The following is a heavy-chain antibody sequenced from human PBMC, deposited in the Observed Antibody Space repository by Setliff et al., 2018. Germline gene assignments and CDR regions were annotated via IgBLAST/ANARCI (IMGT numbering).Heavy chain of an antibody. Sequence: PSETLSLTCAVSGDSISSGNWWSWVRQPPEKGLEWIGEINHSGSTNYNPSLKSRVTISVDKSTNQFSLKLNSVTAADTAVYYCVRTDYSDGRYSMDVWGKGTTVTVSS. CDR1: GDSISSGNW. J-gene: IGHJ6*03. CDR3: VRTDYSDGRYSMDV. CDR2: INHSGST. V-gene: IGHV4-4*02. D-gene: IGHD6-19*01.